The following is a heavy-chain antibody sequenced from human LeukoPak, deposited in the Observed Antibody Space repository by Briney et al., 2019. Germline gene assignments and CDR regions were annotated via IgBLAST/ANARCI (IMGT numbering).Heavy chain of an antibody. V-gene: IGHV3-64*02. D-gene: IGHD7-27*01. Sequence: GGSLRLSCAASGFTFSNFAMHWVRQTPGKGLQYVAAISNSGHRTHYVDSVQGRFTVSRDNSMNTLYLQMGSLRPEDTALYYCARGLSGSSDKWGQGVLVAVSS. CDR3: ARGLSGSSDK. CDR2: ISNSGHRT. J-gene: IGHJ1*01. CDR1: GFTFSNFA.